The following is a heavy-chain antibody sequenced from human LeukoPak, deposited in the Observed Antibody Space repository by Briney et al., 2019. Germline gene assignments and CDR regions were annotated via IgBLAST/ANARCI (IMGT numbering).Heavy chain of an antibody. V-gene: IGHV4-59*02. CDR2: IYKIGTT. CDR3: VIGVGWQPDY. CDR1: GDSVTGYY. J-gene: IGHJ4*02. D-gene: IGHD2-15*01. Sequence: SETLSLTCTVFGDSVTGYYLNWVRQPPGKGLEWIGHIYKIGTTNYNPSLKSRLTISADTPKNQFSLKLRSVTAADTAVYYCVIGVGWQPDYWGQGALVTVSS.